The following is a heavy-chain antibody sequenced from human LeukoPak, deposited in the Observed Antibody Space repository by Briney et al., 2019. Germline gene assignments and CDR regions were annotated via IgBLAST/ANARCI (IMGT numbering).Heavy chain of an antibody. V-gene: IGHV4-59*11. D-gene: IGHD3-22*01. J-gene: IGHJ4*02. CDR1: GGSLRSHY. Sequence: SEPLSLTCTVSGGSLRSHYWSWFRQPPGKEREWIGYIYYSGTTDYNPSIKSRVTISLGTSRTQFSLKLDSVTAAHTAVYYCARKRHDSSGYHFDYWGQGTQVTVSS. CDR3: ARKRHDSSGYHFDY. CDR2: IYYSGTT.